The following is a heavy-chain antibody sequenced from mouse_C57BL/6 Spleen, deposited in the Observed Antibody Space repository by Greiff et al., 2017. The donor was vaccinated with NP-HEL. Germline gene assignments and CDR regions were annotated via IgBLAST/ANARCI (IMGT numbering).Heavy chain of an antibody. CDR2: IYPGSGST. J-gene: IGHJ3*01. V-gene: IGHV1-55*01. Sequence: QVQLQQPGAELVKPGASVKMSCKASGYTFTSYWITWVKQRPGQGLEWIGDIYPGSGSTNYNEKFKSKATLTVDTSSSTAYMQLSSLTSEDSAVYYCASQGTGNAWFAYWGQGTLVTVSA. D-gene: IGHD3-3*01. CDR1: GYTFTSYW. CDR3: ASQGTGNAWFAY.